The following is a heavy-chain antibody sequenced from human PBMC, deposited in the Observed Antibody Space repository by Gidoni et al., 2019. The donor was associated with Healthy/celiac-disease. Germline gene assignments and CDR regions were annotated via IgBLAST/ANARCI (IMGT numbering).Heavy chain of an antibody. CDR1: GGSISSYY. CDR2: IYTSGIT. V-gene: IGHV4-4*07. Sequence: QVQLQESGPGLVKPSETLSLTCTVSGGSISSYYWIWIRQPAGKGLEWIGRIYTSGITNDNPSLKSRVTMSVDTSKNQFSLKLSSVTAADTAVYYCARARREKIDDYGDYYGNNYYYYYGMDVWGQGTTVTVSS. J-gene: IGHJ6*02. CDR3: ARARREKIDDYGDYYGNNYYYYYGMDV. D-gene: IGHD4-17*01.